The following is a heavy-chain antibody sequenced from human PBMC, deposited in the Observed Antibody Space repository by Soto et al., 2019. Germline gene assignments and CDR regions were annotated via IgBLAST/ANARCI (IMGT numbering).Heavy chain of an antibody. CDR2: ISGSGGRT. D-gene: IGHD6-13*01. J-gene: IGHJ4*02. CDR1: GFTFSSYA. Sequence: GGSLRLSCAASGFTFSSYAMSWVRQAPGKWLGWVSAISGSGGRTYYADSGKGRFTISRDNSKNTLYLQMNSLRAEDTAVYYCAKAGYSSSWYLREVEVYYFDYWGQGTLVTVSS. V-gene: IGHV3-23*01. CDR3: AKAGYSSSWYLREVEVYYFDY.